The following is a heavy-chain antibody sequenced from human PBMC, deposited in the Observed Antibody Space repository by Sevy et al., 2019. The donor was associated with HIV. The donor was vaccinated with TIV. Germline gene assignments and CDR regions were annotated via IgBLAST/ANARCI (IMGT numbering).Heavy chain of an antibody. CDR3: ATSLSGYFDSSGYYIY. J-gene: IGHJ4*02. CDR2: IYPDDSDT. V-gene: IGHV5-51*01. D-gene: IGHD3-22*01. Sequence: GESLKISCKGSGYSFTSHWLGWVRHMPGKGLEWMGIIYPDDSDTKYSPSFQGQVTFSADKSISTAYLQWSSRKASDTAMYYCATSLSGYFDSSGYYIYWGQGTLVTVSS. CDR1: GYSFTSHW.